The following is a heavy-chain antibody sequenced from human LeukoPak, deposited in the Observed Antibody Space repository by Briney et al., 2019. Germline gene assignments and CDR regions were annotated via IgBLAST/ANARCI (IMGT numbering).Heavy chain of an antibody. J-gene: IGHJ3*02. Sequence: PSQTLSLTCTVSGGSISSGSYDWSWIRQPAGKGLEWIGRIYTSGSTNYNPSLKGRVTISVDTSKNQFSLKLSSVTAADTAVYYCARAVVVLGTDAFDIWGQGTMVTVSS. CDR2: IYTSGST. D-gene: IGHD2-21*01. CDR1: GGSISSGSYD. CDR3: ARAVVVLGTDAFDI. V-gene: IGHV4-61*02.